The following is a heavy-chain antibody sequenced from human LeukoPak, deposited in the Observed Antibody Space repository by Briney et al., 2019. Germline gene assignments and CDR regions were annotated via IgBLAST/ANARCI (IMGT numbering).Heavy chain of an antibody. Sequence: KASETLSLTCTVSGGSISSYYWSWIRQPPGKGLEWIGYIYYSGSTNYNPSLKSRVTISVDTSKNQFSLKLSSVTAADTAVYYCARGSNNDYWGQGTLVTVSS. D-gene: IGHD1/OR15-1a*01. CDR1: GGSISSYY. CDR3: ARGSNNDY. J-gene: IGHJ4*02. CDR2: IYYSGST. V-gene: IGHV4-59*12.